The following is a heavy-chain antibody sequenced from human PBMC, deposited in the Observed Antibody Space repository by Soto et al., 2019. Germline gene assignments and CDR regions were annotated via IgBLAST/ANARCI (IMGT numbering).Heavy chain of an antibody. CDR1: GFTVSSNY. CDR3: ARDYYDSSGYYPRYGMDV. D-gene: IGHD3-22*01. Sequence: GGSLRLSCAASGFTVSSNYMSWVRPAPGKGLEWVSVIYSGGSTYYADSVKGRFTISRDNAKNTLYLQMNSLRAEDTAVYYCARDYYDSSGYYPRYGMDVWGQGTTVTVSS. V-gene: IGHV3-53*01. J-gene: IGHJ6*02. CDR2: IYSGGST.